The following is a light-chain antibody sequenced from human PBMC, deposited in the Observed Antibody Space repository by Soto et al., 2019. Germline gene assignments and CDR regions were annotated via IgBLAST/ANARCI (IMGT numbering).Light chain of an antibody. CDR3: SSYTSTTTQVV. V-gene: IGLV2-14*01. J-gene: IGLJ2*01. CDR2: DVS. Sequence: QSALTQPASVSVSRGQSITISCTGTSSDVGGYNYVSWYQQDPGKAPKLMIYDVSNRPSGVSNRFSGSKSGNTASLTISGLQAEDEADYYCSSYTSTTTQVVFGGGTNLTVL. CDR1: SSDVGGYNY.